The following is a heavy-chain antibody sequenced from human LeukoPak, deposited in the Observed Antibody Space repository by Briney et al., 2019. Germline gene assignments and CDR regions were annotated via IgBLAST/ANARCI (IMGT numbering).Heavy chain of an antibody. CDR3: ARTRLELPPWYAFDI. Sequence: GASVKVSCKASGYTFTSYGISWVRQAPGQGLEWRGWISAYNGNTNYAQKLQGRVTMTTDTSTSTAYMELRSLRSDDTAVYYSARTRLELPPWYAFDIWGQGTMVTVSS. CDR2: ISAYNGNT. D-gene: IGHD1-7*01. J-gene: IGHJ3*02. V-gene: IGHV1-18*01. CDR1: GYTFTSYG.